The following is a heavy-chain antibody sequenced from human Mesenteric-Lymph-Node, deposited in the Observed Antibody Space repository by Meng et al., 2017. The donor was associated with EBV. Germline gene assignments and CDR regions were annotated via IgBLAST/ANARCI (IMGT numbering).Heavy chain of an antibody. CDR1: GGSVTRGCYL. CDR2: VHHSGLT. CDR3: AGGDYVNQFNY. J-gene: IGHJ4*02. V-gene: IGHV4-30-2*06. D-gene: IGHD4-17*01. Sequence: QLQLPESGRGLVTPSTTRSLTCTVLGGSVTRGCYLWSWIRQSPEKGLEWIGYVHHSGLTYSTPSLETRVIISLERSKNQFSLKLTSVTAADTAVYYCAGGDYVNQFNYWGQGTLVTVSS.